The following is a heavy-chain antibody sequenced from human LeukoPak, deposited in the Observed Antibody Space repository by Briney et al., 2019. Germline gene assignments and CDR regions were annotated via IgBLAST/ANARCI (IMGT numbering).Heavy chain of an antibody. D-gene: IGHD3-22*01. CDR3: ARAPNYYDSSGYYGGLIDY. V-gene: IGHV1-8*01. Sequence: ASVKVSCKASGYTFTSYDINWVRQATGQGLEWMGWMNPNSGNTGYAQKFQGRVTMTRNTSISTAYMELSSLRSEDTAVYYCARAPNYYDSSGYYGGLIDYWGQGTLVTVSS. CDR1: GYTFTSYD. J-gene: IGHJ4*02. CDR2: MNPNSGNT.